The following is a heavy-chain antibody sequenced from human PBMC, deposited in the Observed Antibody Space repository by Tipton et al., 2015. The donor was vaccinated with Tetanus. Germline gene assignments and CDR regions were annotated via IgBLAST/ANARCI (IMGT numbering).Heavy chain of an antibody. CDR3: AREDNLGSRCLDY. D-gene: IGHD1-26*01. V-gene: IGHV4-59*01. Sequence: TLSLTCTVSGGSISSYCWSWIRQPPGKGLEWIGYIYYSGSTNYNPSLKSRVTISVDTSKNQFSLKLSSVTAADTAVYYCAREDNLGSRCLDYWGQGTLVTVSS. CDR2: IYYSGST. J-gene: IGHJ4*02. CDR1: GGSISSYC.